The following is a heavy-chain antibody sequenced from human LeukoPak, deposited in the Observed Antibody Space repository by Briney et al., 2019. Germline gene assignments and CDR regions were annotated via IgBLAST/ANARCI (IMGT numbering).Heavy chain of an antibody. V-gene: IGHV1-2*02. CDR2: INPSNGDT. CDR1: GYTFSGYY. Sequence: GASVKVSCKASGYTFSGYYIHWVRQAPGQGLEWMAWINPSNGDTNYAQKFQGRVTMTRDTSISTACMELTRLISDDTAVYYCARVGSSGWYVHPTLDYWGQGALVTVSS. D-gene: IGHD6-19*01. J-gene: IGHJ4*02. CDR3: ARVGSSGWYVHPTLDY.